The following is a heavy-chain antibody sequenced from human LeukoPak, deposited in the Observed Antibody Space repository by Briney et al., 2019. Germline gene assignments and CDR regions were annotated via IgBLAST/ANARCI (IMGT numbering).Heavy chain of an antibody. V-gene: IGHV4-31*03. CDR2: IYYSGST. J-gene: IGHJ6*02. Sequence: SETLSLTCTVSGGSISSGGYYWSWIPQHPGKGLEWIGYIYYSGSTYYYPSLKSRVTISVDTSKNQFSLNLSSVTAADTAVYYCGRDRDWYGMDVWGQGTTVTVSS. CDR3: GRDRDWYGMDV. CDR1: GGSISSGGYY. D-gene: IGHD3/OR15-3a*01.